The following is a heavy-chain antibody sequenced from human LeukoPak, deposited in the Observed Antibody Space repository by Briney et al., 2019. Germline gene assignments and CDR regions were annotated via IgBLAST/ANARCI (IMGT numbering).Heavy chain of an antibody. V-gene: IGHV4-38-2*01. CDR1: GYSISGGYD. D-gene: IGHD1-26*01. Sequence: SETLSLTCAVSGYSISGGYDWGWIRQPPGKGLEWIGSIYHSGTTYYNPSLKSRVTISVDTSKNQFSLKLSSVTAADTAVYYCTRVGVGATNPLRWGQGTLVTVSS. CDR3: TRVGVGATNPLR. J-gene: IGHJ4*02. CDR2: IYHSGTT.